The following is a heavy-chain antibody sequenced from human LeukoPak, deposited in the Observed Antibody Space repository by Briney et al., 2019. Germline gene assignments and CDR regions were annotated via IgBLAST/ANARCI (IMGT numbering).Heavy chain of an antibody. CDR3: ARSYDSSGHY. CDR2: INTDGRTT. V-gene: IGHV3-74*01. Sequence: GGSLRLSCAASGFSFSSYWMNWVRQAPGKGLVWVAHINTDGRTTTYADSVKGRFTVARDNAKNTLYLQMNSLRAEDTAVYYCARSYDSSGHYWGQGTLVTVSS. D-gene: IGHD3-22*01. J-gene: IGHJ4*02. CDR1: GFSFSSYW.